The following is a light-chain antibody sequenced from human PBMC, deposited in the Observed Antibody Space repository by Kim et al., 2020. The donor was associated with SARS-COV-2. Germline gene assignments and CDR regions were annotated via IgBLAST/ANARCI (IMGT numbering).Light chain of an antibody. CDR1: ESVSTW. CDR2: DAS. V-gene: IGKV1-5*01. Sequence: DIQLTQSPSTLSASVGDRVTITCRASESVSTWLAWYQQRPGKAPRLLISDASNLESGVPSRFSGSGFGTEFTLTISSLQPDDFATYSCQQYNSYYPSGKWTKLQL. J-gene: IGKJ2*01. CDR3: QQYNSYYP.